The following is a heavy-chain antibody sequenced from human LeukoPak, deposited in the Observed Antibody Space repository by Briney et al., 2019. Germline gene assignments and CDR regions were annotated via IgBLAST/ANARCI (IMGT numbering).Heavy chain of an antibody. V-gene: IGHV1-46*01. CDR1: GYTFINYN. Sequence: ASVKVPCKASGYTFINYNIHWVRQAPGQGLEWMGIIIPSGGSTIYAQKFRGRVTMTRDTSTSTVYMELSSLRPEDTAVYYCARDIRSGWYYFDYWGQGTLVTVSS. D-gene: IGHD6-19*01. CDR3: ARDIRSGWYYFDY. J-gene: IGHJ4*02. CDR2: IIPSGGST.